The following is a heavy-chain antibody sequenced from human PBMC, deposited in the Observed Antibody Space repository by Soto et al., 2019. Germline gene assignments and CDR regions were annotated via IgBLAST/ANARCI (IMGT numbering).Heavy chain of an antibody. J-gene: IGHJ3*02. CDR2: IWYNGSNK. D-gene: IGHD5-18*01. CDR3: ARGGYSPSHAFDI. Sequence: QVQLVESGGGVVQPGRSLRLSCAASGFTFSSYGMHWVRQAPGKGLEWVAVIWYNGSNKYYADSVKGRFTISRDNSKNTLYLQMNSLRAEDTAVYYCARGGYSPSHAFDIWGQGTMVTVSS. CDR1: GFTFSSYG. V-gene: IGHV3-33*01.